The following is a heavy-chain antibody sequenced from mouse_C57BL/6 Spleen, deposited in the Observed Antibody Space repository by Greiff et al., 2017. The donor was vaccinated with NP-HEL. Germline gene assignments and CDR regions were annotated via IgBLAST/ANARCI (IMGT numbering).Heavy chain of an antibody. CDR2: INPNYGTT. D-gene: IGHD1-1*01. CDR3: ARHYYGSSYWYFDV. J-gene: IGHJ1*03. V-gene: IGHV1-39*01. Sequence: VHVKQSGPELVKPGASVKISCKASGYSFTDYNMNWVKQSNGKSLEWIGVINPNYGTTSYNQKFKGKATLTVDQSSSTAYMQLNSLTSEDSAVYYCARHYYGSSYWYFDVWGTGTTVTVSS. CDR1: GYSFTDYN.